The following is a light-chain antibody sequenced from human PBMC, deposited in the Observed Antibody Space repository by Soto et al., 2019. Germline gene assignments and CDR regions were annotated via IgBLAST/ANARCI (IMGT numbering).Light chain of an antibody. CDR1: QSVSIY. CDR2: DAS. V-gene: IGKV3-11*01. CDR3: QQRSNWPPKIT. Sequence: EIVLAQSPATLSLSPGERATLSCRASQSVSIYLAWYQQKPGQAPRLLIYDASNRATGIPARFSGSGSGTDFTLTISSLEPEDFAVYYCQQRSNWPPKITFGQGTRLE. J-gene: IGKJ5*01.